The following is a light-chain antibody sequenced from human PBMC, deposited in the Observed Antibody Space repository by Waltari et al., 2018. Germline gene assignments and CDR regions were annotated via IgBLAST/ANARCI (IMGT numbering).Light chain of an antibody. CDR3: QQYEAFSGT. Sequence: DIQMTQSPSTLCASVGDRDPHTCRASQSVNRWLAWYQQKPGKAPKLLISKASALQNGVAPRFSGGGSGTEFTLTISNLQPDDSSTYYCQQYEAFSGTFGHGTKVEIK. V-gene: IGKV1-5*03. CDR2: KAS. J-gene: IGKJ1*01. CDR1: QSVNRW.